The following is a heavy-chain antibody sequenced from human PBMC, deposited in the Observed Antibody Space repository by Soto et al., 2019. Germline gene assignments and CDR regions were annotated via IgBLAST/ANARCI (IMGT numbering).Heavy chain of an antibody. D-gene: IGHD2-21*01. J-gene: IGHJ4*02. CDR1: GFTFGTYG. CDR2: IWYDGSVK. CDR3: ARADCGGQCPCDY. V-gene: IGHV3-33*01. Sequence: QVQLVESGGAVVQPGRSLRLSCAASGFTFGTYGMHWVRQAPGKGLEWVAGIWYDGSVKTYADSVKGRFSISRDNSQNTVYLQMNPLSAEDTAVYYCARADCGGQCPCDYWGQGTLVTVSS.